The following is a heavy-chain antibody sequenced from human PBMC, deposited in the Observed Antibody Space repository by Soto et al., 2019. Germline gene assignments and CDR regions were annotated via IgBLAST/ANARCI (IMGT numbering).Heavy chain of an antibody. CDR2: ISYDGSNK. Sequence: SGGSLRLSCAASGFTFSSYAMHWVRQAPGKGLEWVAVISYDGSNKYYADSVKGRFTISRDNSKNTLYLQMNSLRAEDTAVYYCALTPGIVVVPAAIKDGMDVWGQGTTVTVSS. D-gene: IGHD2-2*02. J-gene: IGHJ6*02. CDR1: GFTFSSYA. CDR3: ALTPGIVVVPAAIKDGMDV. V-gene: IGHV3-30-3*01.